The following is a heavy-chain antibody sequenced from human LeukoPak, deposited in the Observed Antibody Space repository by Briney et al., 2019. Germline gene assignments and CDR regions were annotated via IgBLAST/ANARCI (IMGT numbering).Heavy chain of an antibody. CDR2: IYPGDSDT. D-gene: IGHD6-13*01. J-gene: IGHJ5*02. CDR1: GYSFTSYW. Sequence: GESLKISCKGSGYSFTSYWIGWVRQMPGKDLEWMGIIYPGDSDTRYSPSFQGQVTISADKSISTAYLQWSSLKASDTAMYYCARLGDSSSWYYFTGTNNWFDPWGQGTLVTVSS. V-gene: IGHV5-51*01. CDR3: ARLGDSSSWYYFTGTNNWFDP.